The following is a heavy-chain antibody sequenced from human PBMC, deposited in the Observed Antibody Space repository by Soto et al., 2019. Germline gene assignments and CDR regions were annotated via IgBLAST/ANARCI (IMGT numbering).Heavy chain of an antibody. V-gene: IGHV4-59*08. CDR2: VFYSGDT. J-gene: IGHJ5*02. D-gene: IGHD3-10*02. CDR3: ARHLSACSTDP. CDR1: GGSMSPYY. Sequence: SETLSLTCTVSGGSMSPYYWSWIRQSPERGLEWIGYVFYSGDTNYNPSLQSRVTISVDTSMNHFSLKLTSVTAADTAVYYCARHLSACSTDPWRPGILVTVSS.